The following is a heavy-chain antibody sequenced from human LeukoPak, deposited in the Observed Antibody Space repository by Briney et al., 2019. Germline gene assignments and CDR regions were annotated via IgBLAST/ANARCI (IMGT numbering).Heavy chain of an antibody. Sequence: PSGTLSLTCAVSGGSISSSNWWSWVRQPPGKGLEWIGEIYHSGSTNYNPSLKSRVTISVDTSKNQFSLKLSSVTAADTAVYYCARDRILNYYYYYMDVWGKGTTVTVSS. CDR2: IYHSGST. D-gene: IGHD2-15*01. CDR1: GGSISSSNW. CDR3: ARDRILNYYYYYMDV. J-gene: IGHJ6*03. V-gene: IGHV4-4*02.